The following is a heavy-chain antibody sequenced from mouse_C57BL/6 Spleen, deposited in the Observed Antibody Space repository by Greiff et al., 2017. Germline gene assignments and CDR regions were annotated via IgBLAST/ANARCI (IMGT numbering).Heavy chain of an antibody. D-gene: IGHD4-1*01. CDR1: GYSITSGYY. V-gene: IGHV3-6*01. Sequence: EVQLQESGPGLVKPSQSLSLTCNVTGYSITSGYYWNWIRQFPGNQLEWMGYISDDGSNNYNPSLKNRIAITRDTSKNQFFLKLNSVTTEDTATYYCARDWDDGYFDYWGQGTTVTVSS. J-gene: IGHJ2*01. CDR2: ISDDGSN. CDR3: ARDWDDGYFDY.